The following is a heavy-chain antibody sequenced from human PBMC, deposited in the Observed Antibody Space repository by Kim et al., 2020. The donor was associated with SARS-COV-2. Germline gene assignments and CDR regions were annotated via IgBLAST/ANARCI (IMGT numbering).Heavy chain of an antibody. J-gene: IGHJ6*02. V-gene: IGHV1-69*13. CDR2: IIPIFGTA. CDR3: ARSLAPHYGSGRGGMDV. D-gene: IGHD3-10*01. Sequence: SVKVSCKASGGTFSSYAISWVRQAPGQGLEWMGGIIPIFGTANYAQKFQGRVTITADESTSTAYMELSSLRSEDKAVYYCARSLAPHYGSGRGGMDVWGQGTTVTVSS. CDR1: GGTFSSYA.